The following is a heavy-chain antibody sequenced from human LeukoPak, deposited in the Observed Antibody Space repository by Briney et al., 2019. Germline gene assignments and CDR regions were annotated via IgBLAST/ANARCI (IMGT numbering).Heavy chain of an antibody. CDR2: INPKFGTA. D-gene: IGHD1-26*01. Sequence: SVKVSCKASGGTFTNYAITWVRQAPGQGLEWMGGINPKFGTANYAQKFQGRVTITADTSTSTAYMELRSLKSEDTAVYYCATDHAFPGSYAAAEFYFDFWGQGALVTVSS. CDR3: ATDHAFPGSYAAAEFYFDF. CDR1: GGTFTNYA. J-gene: IGHJ4*02. V-gene: IGHV1-69*06.